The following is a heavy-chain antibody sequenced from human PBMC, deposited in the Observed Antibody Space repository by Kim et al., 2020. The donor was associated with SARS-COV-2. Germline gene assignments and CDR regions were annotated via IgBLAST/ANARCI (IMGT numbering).Heavy chain of an antibody. CDR2: INHSGST. CDR1: GGSFSGYY. D-gene: IGHD2-15*01. Sequence: SETLSLTCAVYGGSFSGYYWSWIRQPPGKGLEWIGEINHSGSTNYNPSLKSRVTISVDTSKNQFSLKLSSVTAADTAVYYCARYCSGGSCYPFDYWGQGTLVTFSS. J-gene: IGHJ4*02. CDR3: ARYCSGGSCYPFDY. V-gene: IGHV4-34*01.